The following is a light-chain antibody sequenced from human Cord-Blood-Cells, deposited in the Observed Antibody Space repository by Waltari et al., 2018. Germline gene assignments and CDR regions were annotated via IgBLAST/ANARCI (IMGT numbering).Light chain of an antibody. CDR3: YSAADNNWV. CDR2: KDS. CDR1: VLAKKY. Sequence: SYELTQPSSVSVSPGQTARITCSGDVLAKKYARWFQPKPGQAPVLVIYKDSERPSGIPERFSGSSSGTTVTLTISGAQVEDEADYYWYSAADNNWVFGGGTKLTVL. J-gene: IGLJ3*02. V-gene: IGLV3-27*01.